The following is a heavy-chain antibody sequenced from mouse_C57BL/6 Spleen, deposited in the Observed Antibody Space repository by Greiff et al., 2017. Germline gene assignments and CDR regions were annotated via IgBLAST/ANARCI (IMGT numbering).Heavy chain of an antibody. J-gene: IGHJ3*01. CDR2: IHPSDSDN. V-gene: IGHV1-74*01. CDR1: GYTFTSYW. D-gene: IGHD5-5*01. CDR3: AIWDYPVVN. Sequence: QVQLQQPGAELVKPGASVKVSCKASGYTFTSYWMHWVKQRPGQGLEWIGRIHPSDSDNNYNQKIKGKGKLTVEKSTSTAYMQLNIMTSEDSAVYYYAIWDYPVVNWGQGTLVTVSS.